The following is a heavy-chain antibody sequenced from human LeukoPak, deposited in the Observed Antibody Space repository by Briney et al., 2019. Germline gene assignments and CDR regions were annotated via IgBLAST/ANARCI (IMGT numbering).Heavy chain of an antibody. CDR1: GGSISSGDYY. Sequence: SQTLSLTCTVSGGSISSGDYYWSWIRQPPGKGLEWIGEINHSGSTNYNPSLKSRVTISVDTSKNQFSLKLSSVTAADTAVYYCASIGYSSGWYRGYYFDYWGQGTLVTVSS. CDR2: INHSGST. V-gene: IGHV4-30-4*08. D-gene: IGHD6-19*01. CDR3: ASIGYSSGWYRGYYFDY. J-gene: IGHJ4*02.